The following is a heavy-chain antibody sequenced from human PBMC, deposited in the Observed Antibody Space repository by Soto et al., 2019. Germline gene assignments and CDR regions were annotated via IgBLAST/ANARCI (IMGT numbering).Heavy chain of an antibody. V-gene: IGHV1-18*04. Sequence: GASVKVSCKASGYTFTSYGISWVRQAPGQGLEWMGWISAYNGNTNYAQKLQGRVTMTTDTSTSTAYMELRSLRSDDTAVYYCARVVDYDSSGYYSAFDIWGQGTMVTVSS. J-gene: IGHJ3*02. CDR3: ARVVDYDSSGYYSAFDI. CDR1: GYTFTSYG. CDR2: ISAYNGNT. D-gene: IGHD3-22*01.